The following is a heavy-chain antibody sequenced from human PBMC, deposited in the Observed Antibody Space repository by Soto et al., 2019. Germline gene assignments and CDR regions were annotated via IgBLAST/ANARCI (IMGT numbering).Heavy chain of an antibody. CDR2: IYYSGST. Sequence: PSETLCLTCTVSGDSISSYYWSWIRQPPGKGLEWIGYIYYSGSTNYNPSLKSRVTISVDTSKNQFSLKLSSVTAADTAVYYCAGADYYGSGSYYFQGGWFDPWGQGTLVTVSS. V-gene: IGHV4-59*01. D-gene: IGHD3-10*01. CDR3: AGADYYGSGSYYFQGGWFDP. J-gene: IGHJ5*02. CDR1: GDSISSYY.